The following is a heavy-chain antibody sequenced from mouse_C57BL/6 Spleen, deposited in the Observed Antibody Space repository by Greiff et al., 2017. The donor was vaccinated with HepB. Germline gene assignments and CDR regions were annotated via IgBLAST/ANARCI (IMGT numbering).Heavy chain of an antibody. CDR1: GFTFSSYA. CDR2: ISDGGSYT. J-gene: IGHJ3*01. CDR3: AREGNDYDGVFAY. D-gene: IGHD2-4*01. Sequence: EVKLQQSGGGLVKPGGSLKLSCAASGFTFSSYAMSWVRQTPEKRLEWVATISDGGSYTYYPDNVKGRFTISRDNAKNNLYLQMSHLKSEDTAMYYCAREGNDYDGVFAYWGQGTLVTVSA. V-gene: IGHV5-4*01.